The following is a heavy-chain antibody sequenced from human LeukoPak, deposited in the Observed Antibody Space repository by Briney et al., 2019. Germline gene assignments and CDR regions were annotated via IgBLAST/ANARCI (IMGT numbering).Heavy chain of an antibody. D-gene: IGHD5-12*01. CDR3: AREATIDY. J-gene: IGHJ4*02. V-gene: IGHV3-21*01. CDR2: ISSSSSYI. CDR1: GFTFSSYS. Sequence: GGSLRLSCAASGFTFSSYSMNWVRQAPGKGLEGVSSISSSSSYIYYADSVKGRFTISRDKAKNSLYLQMNSLRAEDRAVYYCAREATIDYWGQGTLVTVSS.